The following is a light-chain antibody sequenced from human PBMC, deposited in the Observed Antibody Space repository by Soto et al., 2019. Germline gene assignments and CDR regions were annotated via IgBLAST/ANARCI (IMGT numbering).Light chain of an antibody. V-gene: IGKV3-20*01. J-gene: IGKJ4*01. CDR3: QQYGSSPH. Sequence: MTQSPATLSVSPGERVTLSCRASQILSSNLAWYQQKPGQAPRLLIYGASSRATGIPDRFSGSGSGTDFTLTISRLEPEDFAVYYCQQYGSSPHFGGGTKVDIK. CDR2: GAS. CDR1: QILSSN.